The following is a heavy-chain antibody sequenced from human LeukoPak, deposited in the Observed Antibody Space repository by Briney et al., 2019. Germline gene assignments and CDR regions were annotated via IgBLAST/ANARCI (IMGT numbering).Heavy chain of an antibody. CDR3: ARDSSDGNYFDY. CDR1: GGSLSSYQ. V-gene: IGHV4-59*01. Sequence: SDTLSLTCTVSGGSLSSYQWSCIPQPPGKGLERIGYIYNSGRSNYDPSLKSRGTISVDTATNQFYLKLSSVTAADTAMYYCARDSSDGNYFDYWGQGTLVTVSS. J-gene: IGHJ4*02. CDR2: IYNSGRS.